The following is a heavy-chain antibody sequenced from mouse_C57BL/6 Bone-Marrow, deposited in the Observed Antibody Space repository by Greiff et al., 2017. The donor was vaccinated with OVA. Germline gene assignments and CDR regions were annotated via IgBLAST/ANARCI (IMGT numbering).Heavy chain of an antibody. CDR3: ARSRYGNYWYFDV. V-gene: IGHV1-69*01. J-gene: IGHJ1*03. CDR2: IDPSDSYT. D-gene: IGHD2-1*01. CDR1: GYTFTSYW. Sequence: VQLQQPGAELVMPGASVKLSCKASGYTFTSYWMHWVKQRPGQGLEWIGEIDPSDSYTNYNQKFKGKSTLTVDKSSSTAYMQLSSLTSEDSAVYYCARSRYGNYWYFDVWGTGTTVTGSS.